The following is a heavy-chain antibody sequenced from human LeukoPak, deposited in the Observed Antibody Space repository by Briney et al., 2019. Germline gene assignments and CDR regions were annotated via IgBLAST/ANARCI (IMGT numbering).Heavy chain of an antibody. V-gene: IGHV3-66*01. D-gene: IGHD4-17*01. CDR2: IYSGGST. Sequence: PGGSLRLSCAASGFTVSSTYMSWVRQAPGKGLEWVSVIYSGGSTYHADSVKGRFTISRDNAKNTLYLQMNSLRAEDTAVYYCARAFGDYTFDYWGQGTLVTVSS. J-gene: IGHJ4*02. CDR1: GFTVSSTY. CDR3: ARAFGDYTFDY.